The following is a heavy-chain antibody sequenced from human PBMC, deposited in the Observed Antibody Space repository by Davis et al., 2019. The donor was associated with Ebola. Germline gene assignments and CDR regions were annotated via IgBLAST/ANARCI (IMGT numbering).Heavy chain of an antibody. CDR2: IYYSGST. D-gene: IGHD5-24*01. CDR1: GGSISGYY. CDR3: ARVGRWLQFAEYYFDY. Sequence: SETLSLTCTVSGGSISGYYWSWIRQPPGKGLEWIGYIYYSGSTNYNPSLKSRVTISVDTSKNQFSLKLSSVTAADTAVYYCARVGRWLQFAEYYFDYWGQGTLVTVSS. J-gene: IGHJ4*02. V-gene: IGHV4-59*01.